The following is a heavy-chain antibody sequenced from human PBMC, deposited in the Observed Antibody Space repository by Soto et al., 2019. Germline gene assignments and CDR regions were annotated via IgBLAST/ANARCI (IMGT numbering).Heavy chain of an antibody. V-gene: IGHV4-34*01. CDR2: INHSGGT. D-gene: IGHD3-22*01. CDR1: GVSFSAYY. CDR3: ARGSVDTVDSSGFYEY. Sequence: AETLSLTCVVYGVSFSAYYWSWIRQPPGKGLEWIGEINHSGGTSYNPSLKSRVTISVDTSKSQFSLKLTSVTAADRAVYYCARGSVDTVDSSGFYEYWGKGTPVTVSS. J-gene: IGHJ4*02.